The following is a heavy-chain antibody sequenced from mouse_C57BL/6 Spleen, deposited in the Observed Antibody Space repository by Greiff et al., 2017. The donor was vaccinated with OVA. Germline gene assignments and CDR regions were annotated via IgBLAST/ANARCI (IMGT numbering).Heavy chain of an antibody. CDR3: ASEGGLGYFDY. V-gene: IGHV1-76*01. CDR2: IYPGSGNT. D-gene: IGHD3-1*01. Sequence: VKLQESGAELVRPGASVKLSCKASGYTFTDYYINWVKQRPGQGLEWIARIYPGSGNTYYNEKFKGKATLTAEKSSSTAYMQLSSLTSEDSAVYFCASEGGLGYFDYWGQGTTLTVSS. CDR1: GYTFTDYY. J-gene: IGHJ2*01.